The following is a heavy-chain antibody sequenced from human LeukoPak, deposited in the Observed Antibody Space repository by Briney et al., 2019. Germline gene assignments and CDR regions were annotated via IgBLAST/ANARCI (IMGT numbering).Heavy chain of an antibody. CDR1: GYTFTGYY. V-gene: IGHV1-2*02. D-gene: IGHD3-22*01. J-gene: IGHJ5*02. Sequence: GASVKVSCKASGYTFTGYYMHWARQAPGQGLEWMGWINPNSGGTNYAQKFQGRVTMTRDTSISTAYMELSRLRSDDTAVYYCARDFLPHITTIVVVTSNWFDPWGQGTLVTVSS. CDR2: INPNSGGT. CDR3: ARDFLPHITTIVVVTSNWFDP.